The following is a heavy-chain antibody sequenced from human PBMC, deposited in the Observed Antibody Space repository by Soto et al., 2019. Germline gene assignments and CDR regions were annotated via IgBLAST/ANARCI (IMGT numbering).Heavy chain of an antibody. D-gene: IGHD3-3*01. V-gene: IGHV4-59*01. Sequence: SETLSLTCTVSGGSISSYYWSWIRQPPWKGLEWIGYIYYSGSTNYNPSPKSRVTISVDTSKNQFSLKLSSVTAADTAVYYCARDRSYDFWSGYYTGPTFDYWGQGTLVTVSS. CDR2: IYYSGST. J-gene: IGHJ4*02. CDR3: ARDRSYDFWSGYYTGPTFDY. CDR1: GGSISSYY.